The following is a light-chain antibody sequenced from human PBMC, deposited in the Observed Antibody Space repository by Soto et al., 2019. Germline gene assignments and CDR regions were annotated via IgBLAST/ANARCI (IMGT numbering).Light chain of an antibody. CDR3: PHRSSCPLT. CDR2: DTS. J-gene: IGKJ4*01. Sequence: ETVLTQSPATLSLSPGERATLSCRASQSAGNYLAWYQQKPGQAPRLLIYDTSVRATGVSARFSGSGSGTDFTLTISSLEPEDFAVYYCPHRSSCPLTFGVGTKVDIK. V-gene: IGKV3-11*01. CDR1: QSAGNY.